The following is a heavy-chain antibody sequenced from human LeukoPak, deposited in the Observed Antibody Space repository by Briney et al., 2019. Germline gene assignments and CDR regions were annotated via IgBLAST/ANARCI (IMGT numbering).Heavy chain of an antibody. D-gene: IGHD3-10*01. CDR1: GFTFSSYW. CDR3: ARDRPIWFEADY. CDR2: INQDGSEK. Sequence: GGSLRLSCAASGFTFSSYWMSWVRQAPGQGLEWVANINQDGSEKYYVDSVKGRFTISRDNAKNSLYLQMNSLRAEDTAVYYCARDRPIWFEADYWGQGTLVTVSS. V-gene: IGHV3-7*01. J-gene: IGHJ4*02.